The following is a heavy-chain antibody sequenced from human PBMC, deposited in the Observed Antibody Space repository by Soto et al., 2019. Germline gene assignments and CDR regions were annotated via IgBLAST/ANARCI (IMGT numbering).Heavy chain of an antibody. D-gene: IGHD5-18*01. J-gene: IGHJ6*02. CDR2: ISGSGGST. CDR1: GFTFSSYA. V-gene: IGHV3-23*01. Sequence: EVQLLESGGGLVQPGGSLRLSCAASGFTFSSYAMSWVRQAPGKGLEWVSAISGSGGSTYYADSVKGRFTISRDNSKNTLYLQMNSLRAEDTAVYYCAKSWRIQLWLSSYYYYGMDVWGQGTTVTVSS. CDR3: AKSWRIQLWLSSYYYYGMDV.